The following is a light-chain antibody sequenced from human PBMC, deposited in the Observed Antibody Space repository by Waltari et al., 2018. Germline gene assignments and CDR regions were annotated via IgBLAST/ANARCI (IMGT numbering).Light chain of an antibody. V-gene: IGKV1-5*03. CDR1: QSISNW. CDR3: QQYNSYSLLT. Sequence: DIQMTQSPSTLSSSVGDRVTITWRASQSISNWLAWYQQKPGKAPKLRIYKASTLESGVPSRFGGSGSGTEFTLTISSLQPDDFATYYCQQYNSYSLLTFGGGTKVEIK. CDR2: KAS. J-gene: IGKJ4*01.